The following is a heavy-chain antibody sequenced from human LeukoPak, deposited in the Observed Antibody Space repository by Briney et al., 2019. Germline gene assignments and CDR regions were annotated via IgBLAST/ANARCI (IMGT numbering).Heavy chain of an antibody. CDR2: IKSDGTYS. Sequence: SGGSLRLSCVASGFTFTSHWMHWVRQAPGKGLVCVSRIKSDGTYSDYGDSVRGRFTISRDNAKDTLYLQMNSLRVEDTAVYYCVRDDDQYGVDYWGRRTLVTVSS. CDR1: GFTFTSHW. V-gene: IGHV3-74*01. J-gene: IGHJ4*02. CDR3: VRDDDQYGVDY. D-gene: IGHD1-1*01.